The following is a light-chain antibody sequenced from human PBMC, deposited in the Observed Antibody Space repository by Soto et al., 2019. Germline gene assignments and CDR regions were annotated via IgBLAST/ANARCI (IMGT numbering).Light chain of an antibody. Sequence: EIVLTQSPGTLSLSPGERATLSCRASQGVSSSYLAWYQQKPGQPPRLLIYGASSRATGIPDRFSGSGSGTDSTLTITRLEPEDFAVYYCQRYRTSFGGGTKVEIK. J-gene: IGKJ4*01. V-gene: IGKV3-20*01. CDR1: QGVSSSY. CDR2: GAS. CDR3: QRYRTS.